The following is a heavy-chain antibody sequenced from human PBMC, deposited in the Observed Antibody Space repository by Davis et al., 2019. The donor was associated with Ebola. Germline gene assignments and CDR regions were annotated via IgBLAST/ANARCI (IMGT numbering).Heavy chain of an antibody. CDR2: VNPNSGNT. D-gene: IGHD3-16*02. Sequence: AASVKVSCKASGYTFTSYDINWVRQATGQGLEWMGWVNPNSGNTGYAQKFQGRVTMTRNTSISTAYMELSSLRSEDTAVYYCARDPPAFHDYVWGSYRNYWGQGTLVTVSS. J-gene: IGHJ4*02. CDR1: GYTFTSYD. V-gene: IGHV1-8*01. CDR3: ARDPPAFHDYVWGSYRNY.